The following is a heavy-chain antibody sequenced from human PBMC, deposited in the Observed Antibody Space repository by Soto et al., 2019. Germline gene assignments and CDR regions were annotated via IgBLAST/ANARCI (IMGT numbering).Heavy chain of an antibody. CDR1: GFTFSSYA. CDR2: IRSKTYGGTS. Sequence: GGSLRLSCAASGFTFSSYAMNWVRQAPGKGLEWVGFIRSKTYGGTSDYAASVKDRFTISRDDSKNFAYLQMNSLKTEDTAVYYCVRLLGSGWPFDYWGQGTLVTVSS. V-gene: IGHV3-49*04. J-gene: IGHJ4*02. CDR3: VRLLGSGWPFDY. D-gene: IGHD6-19*01.